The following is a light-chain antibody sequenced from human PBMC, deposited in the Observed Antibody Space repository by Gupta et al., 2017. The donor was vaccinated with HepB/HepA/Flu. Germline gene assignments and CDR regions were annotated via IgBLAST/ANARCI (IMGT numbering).Light chain of an antibody. Sequence: EIVMTQSPATLPVSPGERATLSCRASQSITSDLAWYQQKPGQAPRLLIYGASTRATGIPASFSGSGSGTEFTLTISSLQSEDFAVYFCQQYSNWPYTFGQGTKLDIK. CDR2: GAS. CDR3: QQYSNWPYT. CDR1: QSITSD. J-gene: IGKJ2*01. V-gene: IGKV3-15*01.